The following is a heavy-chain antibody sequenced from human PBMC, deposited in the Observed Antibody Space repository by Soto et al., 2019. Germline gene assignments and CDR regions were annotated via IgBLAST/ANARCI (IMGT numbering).Heavy chain of an antibody. CDR3: ARAVGDPLYYLDY. CDR1: SDSISSYY. Sequence: QVQLQESGPGLVRPSETLSLTCTVSSDSISSYYWIWIRQSPGKGLEWIGYTDYSGNTNYNPSLKSRVTISGDTSKNQFSLRLSSVTVADTAVYYCARAVGDPLYYLDYWGQGTLVTVSS. V-gene: IGHV4-59*08. D-gene: IGHD6-19*01. J-gene: IGHJ4*02. CDR2: TDYSGNT.